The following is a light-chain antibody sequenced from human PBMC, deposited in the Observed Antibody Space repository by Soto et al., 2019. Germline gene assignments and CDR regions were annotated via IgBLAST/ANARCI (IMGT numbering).Light chain of an antibody. J-gene: IGLJ2*01. CDR1: SSDIGGYNF. CDR3: SSYTSSSTPL. V-gene: IGLV2-14*03. Sequence: QSALTQPASVSGSPGQSITISCTGTSSDIGGYNFVSWYQQHPGKAPKLMIYDVINRPSGVSNRFSGSKSSNTASLTISGLQAEDEADYYCSSYTSSSTPLFGGGTKLTVL. CDR2: DVI.